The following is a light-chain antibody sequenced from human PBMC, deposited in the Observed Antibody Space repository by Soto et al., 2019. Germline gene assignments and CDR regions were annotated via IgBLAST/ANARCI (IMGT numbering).Light chain of an antibody. Sequence: EIVMTQSPATLSVSPGERATLSCRASQSVSRNLARYQQKPGQAPRLLMYGASNRATGIPDRFSGGGSGIDFSLTISSMQSQDFEVYYFQQHNYWPPWTFGQGTKVEIK. CDR3: QQHNYWPPWT. CDR2: GAS. V-gene: IGKV3-15*01. J-gene: IGKJ1*01. CDR1: QSVSRN.